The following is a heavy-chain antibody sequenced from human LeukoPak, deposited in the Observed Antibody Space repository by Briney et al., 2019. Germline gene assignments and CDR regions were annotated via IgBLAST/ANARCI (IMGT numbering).Heavy chain of an antibody. V-gene: IGHV4-34*01. CDR1: GGSFSGYY. CDR2: INHSGST. CDR3: ARGPYDSSGYYYYYGMDV. Sequence: PSETLSLTCAVYGGSFSGYYWSWIRQPPGKGLEWIGEINHSGSTNYNPSLKSRVTISVDRSKNQFSLKLSSVTAADTAVYYCARGPYDSSGYYYYYGMDVWGQGTTVTVSS. D-gene: IGHD3-22*01. J-gene: IGHJ6*02.